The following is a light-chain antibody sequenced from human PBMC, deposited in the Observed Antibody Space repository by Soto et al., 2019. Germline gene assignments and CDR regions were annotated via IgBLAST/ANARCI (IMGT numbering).Light chain of an antibody. J-gene: IGKJ2*01. CDR1: QSVSRS. Sequence: EIVLTQSPATLSLSPGERATLSCRASQSVSRSLGWYQQKPGQAPRLLVYDTSNRATGIPARFAGSGSGTDFTLTISSLEPEDFAVYYCQQRGNWPPYTFGQGTKLEIK. CDR3: QQRGNWPPYT. CDR2: DTS. V-gene: IGKV3-11*01.